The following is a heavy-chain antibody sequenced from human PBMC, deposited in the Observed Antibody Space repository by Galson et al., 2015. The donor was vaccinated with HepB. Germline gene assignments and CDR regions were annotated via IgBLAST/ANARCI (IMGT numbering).Heavy chain of an antibody. J-gene: IGHJ4*02. CDR1: GFSLSTSGMC. CDR2: IDWDDDK. D-gene: IGHD4-23*01. CDR3: ARIRLEGPPRDYGGNSVGFDY. V-gene: IGHV2-70*11. Sequence: ALVKPTQTLTLTCTFSGFSLSTSGMCVSWIRQPPGKALEWLARIDWDDDKYYSTSLKTRLTISKDTSKNQVVLTMTNMDPVDTATYYCARIRLEGPPRDYGGNSVGFDYWGQGTLVTVSS.